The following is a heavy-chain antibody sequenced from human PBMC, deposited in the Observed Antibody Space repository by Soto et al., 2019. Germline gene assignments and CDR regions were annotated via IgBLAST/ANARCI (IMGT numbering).Heavy chain of an antibody. CDR2: ISAYNGNT. V-gene: IGHV1-18*01. CDR1: GYTFTSYG. Sequence: ASVKVSCKASGYTFTSYGISWVRQAPGQGLEWMGWISAYNGNTNYAQKLQGRVTMTTDTSTSTAYMELRSLRSDDTAVYHCARDPNGDIFGYWFAPRGQGTLVTVSS. D-gene: IGHD3-22*01. J-gene: IGHJ5*02. CDR3: ARDPNGDIFGYWFAP.